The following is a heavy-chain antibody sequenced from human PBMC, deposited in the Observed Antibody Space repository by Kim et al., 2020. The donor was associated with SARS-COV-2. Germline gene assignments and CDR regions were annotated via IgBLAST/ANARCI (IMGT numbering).Heavy chain of an antibody. J-gene: IGHJ6*02. Sequence: GGSLRLSCAASGFTVSSNYMSWVRQAPGKGLEWVSVIYSGGSTYYADSVKGRFTISRDNSKNTLYLQMNSLRAEDTAVYYCARESWYDSSGGGKYYGMDVWGQGTTVTVSS. CDR3: ARESWYDSSGGGKYYGMDV. V-gene: IGHV3-53*01. D-gene: IGHD3-22*01. CDR2: IYSGGST. CDR1: GFTVSSNY.